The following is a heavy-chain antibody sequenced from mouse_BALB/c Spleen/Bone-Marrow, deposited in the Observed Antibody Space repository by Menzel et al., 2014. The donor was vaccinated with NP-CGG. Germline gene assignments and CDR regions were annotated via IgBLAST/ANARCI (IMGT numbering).Heavy chain of an antibody. Sequence: VQAVESGAKLVRPGVSVKISCKGSGYTFTDHAMHWVKRSHAKSLEWIGLISGYYGDAIYNQKFKGKTTMTVDKSSSTTYMELARLTSEDSAIYYCARSGKVRNAMDYWGQGTSVTVSS. CDR1: GYTFTDHA. D-gene: IGHD2-14*01. CDR2: ISGYYGDA. J-gene: IGHJ4*01. V-gene: IGHV1S137*01. CDR3: ARSGKVRNAMDY.